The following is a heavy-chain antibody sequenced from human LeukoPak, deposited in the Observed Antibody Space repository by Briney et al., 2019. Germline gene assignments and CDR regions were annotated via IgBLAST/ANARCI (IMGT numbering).Heavy chain of an antibody. CDR3: ATTYDILSGSAMGDY. Sequence: SENLSLTCTVSGGSISSGTYYWGWIRQSPGKMGLEWIGNIYYSGSTYYNPSLKSRVTISVDTAKNQFSLRLTSVTAADTAVYYCATTYDILSGSAMGDYWGQGTLVTVSS. D-gene: IGHD3-10*01. V-gene: IGHV4-39*01. J-gene: IGHJ4*02. CDR2: IYYSGST. CDR1: GGSISSGTYY.